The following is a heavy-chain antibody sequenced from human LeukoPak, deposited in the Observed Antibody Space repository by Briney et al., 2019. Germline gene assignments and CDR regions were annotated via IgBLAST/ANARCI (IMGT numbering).Heavy chain of an antibody. CDR1: GFTFNSHA. CDR2: VTADGTNT. V-gene: IGHV3-23*01. CDR3: AKVGIVGATTSAYFEY. D-gene: IGHD1-26*01. Sequence: PGGSLRLSCAAYGFTFNSHAMSWVRQIPGKGLEWVSSVTADGTNTHLADSVKGRFTISRDNSRNTLYLQMNSLRPEDTAAYYCAKVGIVGATTSAYFEYWGQGTLVTVSS. J-gene: IGHJ4*02.